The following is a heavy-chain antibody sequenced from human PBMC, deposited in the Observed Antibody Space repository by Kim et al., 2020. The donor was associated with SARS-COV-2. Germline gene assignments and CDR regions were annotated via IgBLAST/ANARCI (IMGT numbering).Heavy chain of an antibody. V-gene: IGHV4-30-2*01. D-gene: IGHD6-13*01. CDR3: ARGRGDYSSSWYRWFDP. J-gene: IGHJ5*02. Sequence: SLKSRVTRSVDRSKNQFSLKLSSVTAADTAVYYCARGRGDYSSSWYRWFDPWGQGTLVTVSS.